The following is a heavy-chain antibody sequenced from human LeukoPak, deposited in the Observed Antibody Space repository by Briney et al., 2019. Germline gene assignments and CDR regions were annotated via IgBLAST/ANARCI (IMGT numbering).Heavy chain of an antibody. CDR1: GGSFSGYY. CDR2: INHSGST. Sequence: SETLSLTCAVYGGSFSGYYWSWIRQPPGKGLEWIGEINHSGSTNYNPSLKSRVTISVDTSKNQFSLKLSSVTAADTAVYYCAATYYDFWSGYYYFDYWGQGALVTVSS. CDR3: AATYYDFWSGYYYFDY. J-gene: IGHJ4*02. V-gene: IGHV4-34*01. D-gene: IGHD3-3*01.